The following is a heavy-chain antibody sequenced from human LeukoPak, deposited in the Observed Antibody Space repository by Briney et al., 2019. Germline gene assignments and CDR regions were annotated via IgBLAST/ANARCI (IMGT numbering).Heavy chain of an antibody. CDR1: GGPFSGYY. D-gene: IGHD7-27*01. CDR2: INHSGST. CDR3: ARQRLGIDY. J-gene: IGHJ4*02. V-gene: IGHV4-34*01. Sequence: SETLSLTCAVYGGPFSGYYWSWIRQPPGKGLEWIGEINHSGSTNYNPSLKSRVTISVDTSKNQFSLKLSSVTAADTAVYYCARQRLGIDYWGQGTLVTVSS.